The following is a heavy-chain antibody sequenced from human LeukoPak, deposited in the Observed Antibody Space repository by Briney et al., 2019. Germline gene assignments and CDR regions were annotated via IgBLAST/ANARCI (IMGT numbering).Heavy chain of an antibody. D-gene: IGHD3-22*01. CDR2: INPNSGGT. V-gene: IGHV1-2*02. J-gene: IGHJ4*02. CDR1: GYTFTGYY. CDR3: ARGGPSSGYCHALDY. Sequence: ASVTVSCKASGYTFTGYYMHWVRQAPGQGLEWMGWINPNSGGTNYAQKFQGRVTMTRDTSISTAYMELSRLRSDDTAVYYCARGGPSSGYCHALDYWGQGTLVTVSS.